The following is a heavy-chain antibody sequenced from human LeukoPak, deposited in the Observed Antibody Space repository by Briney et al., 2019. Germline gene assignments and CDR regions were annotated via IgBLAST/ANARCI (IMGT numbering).Heavy chain of an antibody. V-gene: IGHV6-1*01. D-gene: IGHD6-13*01. Sequence: SQTLSLTCAISGDSVSSNSAAWNWIRQSPSRGLEWLGRTYYRSKWYNDYAVSVKSRITINPDTSKNQFSLQLNSVTPEDTAVYCCARDGYSSSWYADNWFDPWGQGTLVTVSS. CDR1: GDSVSSNSAA. CDR2: TYYRSKWYN. CDR3: ARDGYSSSWYADNWFDP. J-gene: IGHJ5*02.